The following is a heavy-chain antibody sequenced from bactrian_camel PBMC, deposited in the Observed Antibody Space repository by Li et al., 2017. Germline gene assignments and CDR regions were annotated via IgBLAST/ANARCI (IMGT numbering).Heavy chain of an antibody. CDR2: IDSDGTA. CDR1: GYASKRFC. CDR3: AAETSPTRKRPGLVGGCGFNYDS. J-gene: IGHJ4*01. V-gene: IGHV3S53*01. D-gene: IGHD1*01. Sequence: HVQLVESGGGSAQAGGSLRLSCVASGYASKRFCIGWYRQAPGKEREGVAAIDSDGTAHYVDSVKGRFTISKDNAKNTLYLQMNSLKPEDTAVYYCAAETSPTRKRPGLVGGCGFNYDSWGQGTQVTVS.